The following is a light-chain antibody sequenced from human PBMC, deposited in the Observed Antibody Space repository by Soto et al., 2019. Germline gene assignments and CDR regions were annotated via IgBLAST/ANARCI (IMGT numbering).Light chain of an antibody. V-gene: IGKV2-28*01. J-gene: IGKJ2*01. CDR3: MQALQTPYT. CDR2: LGS. Sequence: DIVMTQSPLYLPVTPGESASISCRSSQSLLHSTGYKYLDWYLQKPGQSPQLLIYLGSNRASGVPDRFSGSGSGTDFTLKISRVEAEDVGVYYSMQALQTPYTFGQGTKLEIK. CDR1: QSLLHSTGYKY.